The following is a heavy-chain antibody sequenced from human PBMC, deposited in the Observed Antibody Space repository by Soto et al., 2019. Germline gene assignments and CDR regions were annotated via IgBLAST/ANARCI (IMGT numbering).Heavy chain of an antibody. J-gene: IGHJ6*02. D-gene: IGHD6-13*01. V-gene: IGHV1-8*01. CDR1: GYTFTSYD. Sequence: ASVKVSCKASGYTFTSYDINWVRQATGQGLEWMGWMNPNSGNTGYAQKFQGRVTMTRNTSISTAYMELSSLRSEDTAVYYCAYHYREAAGIVYYYYGMDVWGQGTTVTVSS. CDR2: MNPNSGNT. CDR3: AYHYREAAGIVYYYYGMDV.